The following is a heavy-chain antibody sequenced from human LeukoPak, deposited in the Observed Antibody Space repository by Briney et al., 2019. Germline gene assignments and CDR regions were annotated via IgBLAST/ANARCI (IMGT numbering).Heavy chain of an antibody. D-gene: IGHD5-18*01. CDR1: GFTFGDHA. J-gene: IGHJ6*02. CDR2: IRSKAYGGTT. Sequence: GGSLRLSCTASGFTFGDHAMSWVRQAPGKGLEWVGFIRSKAYGGTTEYAASVKGRFVISRDDSKSIAYLQMNSLKTEDTAVYYCTRGPIQVWLYYGMDVWGQGTTVIVSS. CDR3: TRGPIQVWLYYGMDV. V-gene: IGHV3-49*04.